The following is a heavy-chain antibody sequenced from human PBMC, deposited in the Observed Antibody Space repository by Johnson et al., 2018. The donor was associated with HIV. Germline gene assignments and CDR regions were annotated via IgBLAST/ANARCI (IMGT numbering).Heavy chain of an antibody. V-gene: IGHV3-30*04. CDR2: ISYDGVNK. D-gene: IGHD1-26*01. J-gene: IGHJ3*02. Sequence: QVQLVESGGGVVQPGRSLRLSCAASEFSFSTYALHWVRQAPGEGLEWVAVISYDGVNKYYADSVKGRFTVSRDNAKNSLYLQMNSLRAEDTALYYCARGGGSYYSGAFDIWGQGTMVTVSS. CDR3: ARGGGSYYSGAFDI. CDR1: EFSFSTYA.